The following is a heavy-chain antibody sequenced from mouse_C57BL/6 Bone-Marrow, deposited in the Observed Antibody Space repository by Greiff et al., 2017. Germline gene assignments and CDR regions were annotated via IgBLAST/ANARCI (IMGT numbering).Heavy chain of an antibody. V-gene: IGHV2-2*01. Sequence: VQLKESGPGLVQPSQSLSITCTVSGFSLTSYGVHWVRQSPGKGLEWLGVIWSGGSTDYNAAFISRLSISKDNSKSQVFFKMNSLQADDTAIYYCARRWLLLYAMDYWGKGTSVTVSS. J-gene: IGHJ4*01. CDR1: GFSLTSYG. CDR3: ARRWLLLYAMDY. D-gene: IGHD2-3*01. CDR2: IWSGGST.